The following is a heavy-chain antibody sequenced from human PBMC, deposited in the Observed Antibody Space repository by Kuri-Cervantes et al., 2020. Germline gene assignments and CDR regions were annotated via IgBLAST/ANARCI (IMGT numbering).Heavy chain of an antibody. V-gene: IGHV1-18*01. D-gene: IGHD2-8*02. J-gene: IGHJ5*02. CDR3: AKGPPPGGHCTSVSCYGRRGWFDP. CDR2: ISAYNGNT. CDR1: GYTFTDYG. Sequence: ASVKVSCKASGYTFTDYGLSWVRQAPGQGPEWVGWISAYNGNTNYVQKLRGGITMTTDTSTSTAYMELSSLTSEDTAVYYCAKGPPPGGHCTSVSCYGRRGWFDPWGQGTLVTVSS.